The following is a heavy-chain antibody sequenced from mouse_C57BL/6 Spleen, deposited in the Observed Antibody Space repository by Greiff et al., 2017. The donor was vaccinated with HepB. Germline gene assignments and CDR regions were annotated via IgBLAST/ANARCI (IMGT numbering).Heavy chain of an antibody. J-gene: IGHJ4*01. Sequence: VKLMESGAELVKPGASVKISCKASGYTFTDYYINWVKQRPGQGLEWIGKIGPGSGSTYYNEKFKGKATLTADKSSSTAYMQLSSLTSEDSAVYFCARRNYYGSSYGNAMDYWGQGTSVTVSS. D-gene: IGHD1-1*01. CDR2: IGPGSGST. V-gene: IGHV1-77*01. CDR3: ARRNYYGSSYGNAMDY. CDR1: GYTFTDYY.